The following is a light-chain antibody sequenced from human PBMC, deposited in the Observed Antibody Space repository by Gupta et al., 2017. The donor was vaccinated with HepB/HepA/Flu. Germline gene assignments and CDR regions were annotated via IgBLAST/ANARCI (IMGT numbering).Light chain of an antibody. CDR2: TDN. V-gene: IGLV1-44*01. Sequence: QSVQPQPPSASGTPGQRVTISCSGSNSNIGSHTVHWFQQLPGTAPRLLIFTDNRRPSGVPGRFSGSKSGASASLAISGLQSEDEADYYCAAWDDSRNGGVFGGGTKVTVL. CDR1: NSNIGSHT. CDR3: AAWDDSRNGGV. J-gene: IGLJ3*02.